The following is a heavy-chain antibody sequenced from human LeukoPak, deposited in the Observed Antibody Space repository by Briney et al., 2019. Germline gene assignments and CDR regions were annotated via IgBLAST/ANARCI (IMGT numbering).Heavy chain of an antibody. D-gene: IGHD6-13*01. Sequence: SQTLSLTCTVSGGSITSGNYYWSWIRQPAGEGLEWIGRIYPSGNTYYNPSLKSRVTISVDTSKNQFSLKLSSVTASDTAVYYCAREPHLGRYSSSRSSFDYWGQGTLVTVSS. V-gene: IGHV4-61*02. J-gene: IGHJ4*02. CDR3: AREPHLGRYSSSRSSFDY. CDR2: IYPSGNT. CDR1: GGSITSGNYY.